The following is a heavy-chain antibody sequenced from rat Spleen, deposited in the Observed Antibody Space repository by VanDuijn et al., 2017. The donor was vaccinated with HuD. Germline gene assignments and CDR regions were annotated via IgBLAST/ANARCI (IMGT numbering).Heavy chain of an antibody. CDR3: TRAAARDYFDY. Sequence: EVKLVESGGGLVQPGRSLKLSCAASGFNFNDYWMGWVRQAPGKGLEWIGEINRDSSEKKYTPALKDKFTISRDNAQNTLYLQVSKLGSEDTATYYCTRAAARDYFDYWGQGVMVTVSS. CDR1: GFNFNDYW. J-gene: IGHJ2*01. CDR2: INRDSSEK. V-gene: IGHV4-2*01. D-gene: IGHD1-2*01.